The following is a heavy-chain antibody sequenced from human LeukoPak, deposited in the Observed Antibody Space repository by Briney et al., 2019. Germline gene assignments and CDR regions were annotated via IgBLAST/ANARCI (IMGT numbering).Heavy chain of an antibody. J-gene: IGHJ6*02. V-gene: IGHV3-66*01. CDR1: GFTVSSNY. CDR3: ARGPPHDYGDYAGLMDV. D-gene: IGHD4-17*01. CDR2: IYSGGST. Sequence: GGSLRLSCAASGFTVSSNYMSWVRQAPGKGLEWVSVIYSGGSTYYADSVKGRFTISRDNSKNTLYLQMNSLRAEDTAVYYCARGPPHDYGDYAGLMDVWGQGTTVTASS.